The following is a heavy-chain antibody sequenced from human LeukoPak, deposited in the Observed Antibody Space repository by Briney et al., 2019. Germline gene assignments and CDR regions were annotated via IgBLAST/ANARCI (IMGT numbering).Heavy chain of an antibody. D-gene: IGHD6-19*01. CDR2: LSGSGITT. Sequence: QPGGSLRLSCAASGFTFSNSAMSWVRQAPGKGLEWVSTLSGSGITTYYADSVKGRFTISRDNSKNTLYLQMNSLRAEDTAVYYCAKGIYSSGWGYFDYWGHGTLVTVSS. CDR1: GFTFSNSA. CDR3: AKGIYSSGWGYFDY. V-gene: IGHV3-23*01. J-gene: IGHJ4*01.